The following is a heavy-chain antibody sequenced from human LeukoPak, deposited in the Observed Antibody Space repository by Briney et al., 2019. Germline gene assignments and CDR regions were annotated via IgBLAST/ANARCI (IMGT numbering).Heavy chain of an antibody. CDR2: LYSGGNT. CDR3: AGVMRGAFDI. Sequence: GGSLRLSCAASGFIFDDYGLNWVRQVPGKGLEWVSLLYSGGNTYYADSVKGRFTISRDNSRNTLYLQLDSLRAEDTAIYYCAGVMRGAFDIWGQGTLVTVSS. CDR1: GFIFDDYG. J-gene: IGHJ3*02. V-gene: IGHV3-53*01.